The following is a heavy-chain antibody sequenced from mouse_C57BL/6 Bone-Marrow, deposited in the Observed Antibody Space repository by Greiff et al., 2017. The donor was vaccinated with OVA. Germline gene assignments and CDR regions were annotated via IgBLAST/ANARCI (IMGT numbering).Heavy chain of an antibody. D-gene: IGHD2-3*01. CDR2: INPTNGGT. V-gene: IGHV1-18*01. Sequence: VQLQQSGPELVKPGASVKIPCKASGYTFTDYYMDWVKQSHGKSLEWIGDINPTNGGTIYNQKFKGKATLTVDTSSSAADMELRSLTYEDTAVYYCARSGWLLLYWYFDVWGTGTTVTVSS. CDR1: GYTFTDYY. CDR3: ARSGWLLLYWYFDV. J-gene: IGHJ1*03.